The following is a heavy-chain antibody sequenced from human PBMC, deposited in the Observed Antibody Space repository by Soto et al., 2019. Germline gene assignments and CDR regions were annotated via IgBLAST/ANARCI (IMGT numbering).Heavy chain of an antibody. Sequence: QVQLVESGGGVVQPGRSLRLSCAASGFTFSSYGMHWVRQAPGKGLEWVAVISYDGSNKYYADYVKGRFTISRDNSKNTLYLQMNSLRAEDTAVYYCAKGLNYDFWSGYYRRYYYYGMDVWGQGTTVTVSS. CDR1: GFTFSSYG. CDR2: ISYDGSNK. CDR3: AKGLNYDFWSGYYRRYYYYGMDV. V-gene: IGHV3-30*18. D-gene: IGHD3-3*01. J-gene: IGHJ6*02.